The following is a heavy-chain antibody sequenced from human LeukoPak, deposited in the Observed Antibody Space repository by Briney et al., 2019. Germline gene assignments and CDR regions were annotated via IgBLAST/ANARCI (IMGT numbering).Heavy chain of an antibody. J-gene: IGHJ5*02. Sequence: ASVNVSCKASGYTFTGYYMHWMRQAPGQGLEWVGWINPNSGGTNYAQKFQGRVTMTRDTSISTAYMELSSLRSDDTAVYYCARGKSLTGLYDSSGYDWFDPWGQGTLVTVSS. D-gene: IGHD3-22*01. CDR3: ARGKSLTGLYDSSGYDWFDP. CDR2: INPNSGGT. V-gene: IGHV1-2*02. CDR1: GYTFTGYY.